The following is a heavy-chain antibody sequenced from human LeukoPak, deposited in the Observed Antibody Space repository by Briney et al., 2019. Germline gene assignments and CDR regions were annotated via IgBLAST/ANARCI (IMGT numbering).Heavy chain of an antibody. CDR3: ARVEGYGGNSRYYYYYMDV. CDR2: IDHSGST. Sequence: SETLSLTCAVSGYSISSGYYWGWIRQPPGKGLEWMGRIDHSGSTYYNPSLKSRVTLSVDTSKNQFSLKLSSVTAADTAVYYCARVEGYGGNSRYYYYYMDVWGKGTTVTVSS. CDR1: GYSISSGYY. V-gene: IGHV4-38-2*01. D-gene: IGHD4-23*01. J-gene: IGHJ6*03.